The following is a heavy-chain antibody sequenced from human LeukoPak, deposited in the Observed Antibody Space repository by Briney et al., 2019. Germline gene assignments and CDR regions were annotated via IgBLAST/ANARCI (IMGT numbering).Heavy chain of an antibody. CDR3: ARDVHEEFRVENFGESTKVYYYYMDV. CDR2: INWNGGST. CDR1: GFTFDDYG. V-gene: IGHV3-20*04. Sequence: TGGSLRLSCAASGFTFDDYGMSWVRQAPGKGLEWVSGINWNGGSTVYADSVKGRFTISRDNAKNSMYLQMNSLRAEDTALYYCARDVHEEFRVENFGESTKVYYYYMDVWGKGTTVTVSS. J-gene: IGHJ6*03. D-gene: IGHD3-10*01.